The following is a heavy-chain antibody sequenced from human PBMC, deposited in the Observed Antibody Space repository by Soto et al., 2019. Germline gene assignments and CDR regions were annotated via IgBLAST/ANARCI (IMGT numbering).Heavy chain of an antibody. CDR1: GGTFSSYA. Sequence: GASVKVSCKASGGTFSSYAISWVRQAPGQGLEWMGGIIPIFGTANYAQKFQGRVTITADKSTSTAYMELSSLRSEDTAVYYCARDRDITGTVYGMDVWGQGTTVTVSS. V-gene: IGHV1-69*06. CDR2: IIPIFGTA. CDR3: ARDRDITGTVYGMDV. J-gene: IGHJ6*02. D-gene: IGHD1-20*01.